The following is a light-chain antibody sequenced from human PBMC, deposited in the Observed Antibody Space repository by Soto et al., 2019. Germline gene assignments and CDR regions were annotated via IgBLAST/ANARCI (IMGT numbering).Light chain of an antibody. CDR1: QSVCTY. Sequence: EIVLTLPPDTLSLSPWARATLSCSASQSVCTYLVWYQQKPGQVTSRIINGASNRSTGIPARFSGSGSGTDFAHTISSLDAEDFAVDYCQQRSHGFGQGTQLGIK. CDR3: QQRSHG. J-gene: IGKJ2*01. V-gene: IGKV3-11*01. CDR2: GAS.